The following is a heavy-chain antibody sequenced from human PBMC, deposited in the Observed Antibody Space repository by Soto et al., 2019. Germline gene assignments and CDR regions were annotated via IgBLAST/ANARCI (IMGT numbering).Heavy chain of an antibody. J-gene: IGHJ4*02. CDR1: GFTFSNAW. CDR2: IRSQGDGGTS. Sequence: QLVESGGGFVKPRMSLRLTCAASGFTFSNAWMTWVRQAPGKGLERVGLIRSQGDGGTSDYAPPVRGRFTISRDDSQNMVFLNMDNLQPEDTAVYYCITAPLRWGRGTLVTVSS. CDR3: ITAPLR. V-gene: IGHV3-15*01.